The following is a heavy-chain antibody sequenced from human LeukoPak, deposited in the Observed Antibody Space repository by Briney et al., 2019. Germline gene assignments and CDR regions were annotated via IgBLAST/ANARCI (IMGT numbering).Heavy chain of an antibody. D-gene: IGHD5-12*01. CDR2: QDGNNK. J-gene: IGHJ4*02. CDR1: GFTFSSYT. V-gene: IGHV3-30-3*01. Sequence: GGSLRLSCAASGFTFSSYTFHWVRQAPGKGLEWVAVQDGNNKYYTDSVKGRFTISRDNSKNTLYLQMNSLRAEDTAVYYCARDDRGYSGYHFDHWGQGTLVAVSS. CDR3: ARDDRGYSGYHFDH.